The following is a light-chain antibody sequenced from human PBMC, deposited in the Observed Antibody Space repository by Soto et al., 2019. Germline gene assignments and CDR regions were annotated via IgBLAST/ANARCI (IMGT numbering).Light chain of an antibody. J-gene: IGKJ4*01. CDR3: QQRSNWPPVT. V-gene: IGKV3-11*01. Sequence: EIVLTQSPATLSLSPGERATLSCRASQSVSSYLAWYQQKPGQAPRLLIYDASNRATGIPARFSGSGSGTDFTLTISILDPEDFANYYCQQRSNWPPVTFGGGTKVEIK. CDR1: QSVSSY. CDR2: DAS.